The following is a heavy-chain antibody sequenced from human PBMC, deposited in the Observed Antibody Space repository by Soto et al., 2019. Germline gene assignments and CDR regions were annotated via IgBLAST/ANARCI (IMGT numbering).Heavy chain of an antibody. CDR3: ATPYYFNH. V-gene: IGHV3-21*06. CDR1: GFIFIAYT. D-gene: IGHD3-16*01. J-gene: IGHJ1*01. Sequence: LRLSCAASGFIFIAYTMNWVRQAPGKGLEWLSSISDDSSYIDYADSLRGRFTVSRDNARNSLYLQIDSLGVEDTAVYYCATPYYFNHWGPGTLVTVSS. CDR2: ISDDSSYI.